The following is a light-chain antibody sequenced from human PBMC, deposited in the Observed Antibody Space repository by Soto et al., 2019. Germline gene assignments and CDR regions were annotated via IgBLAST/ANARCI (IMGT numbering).Light chain of an antibody. Sequence: EIVLTQSPGTLSLSPGERATLSCRASQSVSRTYLAWYQQKPGQAPRLLIYGASSRATGIPDRFSGSGSGTDFTLTIRRLAPDDFAVYYCHQYGSSPQTFGQGTKVEIK. V-gene: IGKV3-20*01. J-gene: IGKJ1*01. CDR1: QSVSRTY. CDR2: GAS. CDR3: HQYGSSPQT.